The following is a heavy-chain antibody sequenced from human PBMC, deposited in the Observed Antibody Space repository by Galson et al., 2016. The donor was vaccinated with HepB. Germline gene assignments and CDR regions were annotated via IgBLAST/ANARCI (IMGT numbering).Heavy chain of an antibody. CDR1: GGSISSLRSY. J-gene: IGHJ4*02. CDR2: VYSSGST. V-gene: IGHV4-39*01. CDR3: ARREGSGWPLDY. Sequence: SETLSLTCNVSGGSISSLRSYWAWIRQPPGKGLEWIGSVYSSGSTDYSPSLKTRVTVSADTSQNSFSLTLTSVTAADTAVYYCARREGSGWPLDYWGQGILVTVSS. D-gene: IGHD6-19*01.